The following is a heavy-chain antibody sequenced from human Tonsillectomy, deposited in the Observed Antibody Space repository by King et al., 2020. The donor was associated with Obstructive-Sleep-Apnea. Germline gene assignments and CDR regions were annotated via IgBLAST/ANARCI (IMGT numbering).Heavy chain of an antibody. CDR2: IYYNGAT. Sequence: VQLQESGPGLVKPSQTLSLTCTVSGDSISSGDYYWSWIRQPPGKGLEWIGYIYYNGATSSNPSLRSRVTISVDTSKNQFSLKLSSVTTADTSVYYCARWLTTQRGHFDYWGQGTLVTVSS. CDR1: GDSISSGDYY. V-gene: IGHV4-30-4*01. J-gene: IGHJ4*02. D-gene: IGHD4-11*01. CDR3: ARWLTTQRGHFDY.